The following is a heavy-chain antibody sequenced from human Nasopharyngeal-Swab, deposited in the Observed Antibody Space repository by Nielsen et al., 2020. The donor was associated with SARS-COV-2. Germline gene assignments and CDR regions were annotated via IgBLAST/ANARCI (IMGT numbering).Heavy chain of an antibody. Sequence: SETLSLTCAVYGGSFSGYYWSWIRQPPGKGLEWIGEINHSGSTNYNPSLKSRVTISVDTSKNQFSLKLSSVTAADTAVYYCARAPLRFWFDPWGQGTLVTVSS. CDR1: GGSFSGYY. D-gene: IGHD3-16*01. CDR3: ARAPLRFWFDP. V-gene: IGHV4-34*01. J-gene: IGHJ5*02. CDR2: INHSGST.